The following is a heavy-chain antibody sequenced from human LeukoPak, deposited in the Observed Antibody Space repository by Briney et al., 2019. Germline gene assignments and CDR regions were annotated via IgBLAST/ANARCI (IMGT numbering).Heavy chain of an antibody. V-gene: IGHV1-69*04. CDR1: GGTFSSYA. CDR3: ARVHYDSSGYFDY. J-gene: IGHJ4*02. D-gene: IGHD3-22*01. CDR2: IIPILGIA. Sequence: SVKVSCKASGGTFSSYAISWVRQAPGQGLEWMGRIIPILGIANYAQKFQGRVTITADKSTSTAYMELSSLRSGDTAVYYCARVHYDSSGYFDYWGQGTLVTVSS.